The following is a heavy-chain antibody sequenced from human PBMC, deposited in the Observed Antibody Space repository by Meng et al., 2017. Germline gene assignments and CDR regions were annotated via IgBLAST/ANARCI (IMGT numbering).Heavy chain of an antibody. J-gene: IGHJ4*02. Sequence: GESLKISCAASGFTFSSYEMNWVRQAPGKGLEWVSYISSSGSTIYYADSVKGRFTISRDNAKNSLYLQMNSLRAEDTALYHCARVGRYSSGWYFHFDYWGQGTLVTVSS. CDR3: ARVGRYSSGWYFHFDY. CDR1: GFTFSSYE. V-gene: IGHV3-48*03. CDR2: ISSSGSTI. D-gene: IGHD6-19*01.